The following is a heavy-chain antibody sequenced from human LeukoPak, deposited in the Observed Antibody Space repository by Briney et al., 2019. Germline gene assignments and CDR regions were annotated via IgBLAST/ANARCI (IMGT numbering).Heavy chain of an antibody. CDR1: GFTFSSYA. Sequence: GGSLRLSCAASGFTFSSYAMSWVRQAPGKGLEWVSGISGSTSTAYYPDSVKGRFTISRDNSKNTLYLQMNSLRAEDTAVYYCAKPSTIRLGELSSDYWGQGTLVTVSS. CDR3: AKPSTIRLGELSSDY. J-gene: IGHJ4*02. V-gene: IGHV3-23*01. D-gene: IGHD3-16*02. CDR2: ISGSTSTA.